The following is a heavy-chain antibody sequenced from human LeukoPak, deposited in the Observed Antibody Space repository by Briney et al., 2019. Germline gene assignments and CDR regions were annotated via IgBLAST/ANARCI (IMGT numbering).Heavy chain of an antibody. CDR1: DYTFTSYG. CDR2: ISGSKGNT. J-gene: IGHJ4*02. D-gene: IGHD6-13*01. V-gene: IGHV1-18*01. Sequence: ASVKVSCKASDYTFTSYGISWVRQAPGQGLEWMGWISGSKGNTNYAQKIQGRVTMTTDTSTSTAYMELRSLRSDDTAVYYCARDLPYSSSWESIDYWGQGTLVTVSS. CDR3: ARDLPYSSSWESIDY.